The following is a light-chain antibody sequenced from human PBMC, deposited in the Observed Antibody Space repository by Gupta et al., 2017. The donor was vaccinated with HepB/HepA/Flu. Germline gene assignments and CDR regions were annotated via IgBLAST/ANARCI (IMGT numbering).Light chain of an antibody. CDR2: DVS. J-gene: IGLJ2*01. V-gene: IGLV2-14*03. Sequence: QSALTQPASASASPGQSITISCTGSSSDVGNYNYVSWYQQHPGKAPKLMIYDVSDRPSGVSNRFSGSKSGSTASLTISGLQAEDAADYNCSSYTSSSTHVVFGGGTKLTVL. CDR1: SSDVGNYNY. CDR3: SSYTSSSTHVV.